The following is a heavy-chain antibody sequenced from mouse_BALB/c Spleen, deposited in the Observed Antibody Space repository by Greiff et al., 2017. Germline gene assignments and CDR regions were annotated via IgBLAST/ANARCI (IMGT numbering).Heavy chain of an antibody. CDR1: GYTFTSYV. D-gene: IGHD2-4*01. Sequence: VQLQQSGPELVKPGASVKMSCKASGYTFTSYVMHWVKQKPGQGLEWIGYINPYNDGTKYNEKFKGKATLTSDKSSSTAYMELSSLTSEDSAVYYCARGYYDYEYYAMDYWGQGTLVTVSA. J-gene: IGHJ3*01. CDR2: INPYNDGT. CDR3: ARGYYDYEYYAMDY. V-gene: IGHV1-14*01.